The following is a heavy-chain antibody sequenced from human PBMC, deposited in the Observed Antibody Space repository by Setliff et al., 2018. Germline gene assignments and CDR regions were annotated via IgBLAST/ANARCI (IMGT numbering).Heavy chain of an antibody. CDR3: ARGRDYNFWSGYYSPLDY. D-gene: IGHD3-3*01. V-gene: IGHV1-2*04. J-gene: IGHJ4*02. CDR1: GYTFTGYY. Sequence: ASVKVSCKASGYTFTGYYMHWVRQAPGQGLEWMGWVNPNSGGTNYAQKFQGWVTMTRDTSISTAYMELSRLRSDDTAVYYCARGRDYNFWSGYYSPLDYWGQGTLVTVSS. CDR2: VNPNSGGT.